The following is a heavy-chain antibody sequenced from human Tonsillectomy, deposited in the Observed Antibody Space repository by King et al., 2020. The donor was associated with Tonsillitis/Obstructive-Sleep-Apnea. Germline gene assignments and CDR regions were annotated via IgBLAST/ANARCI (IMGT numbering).Heavy chain of an antibody. CDR1: GFTFGDYA. CDR2: IRSKAYGGTT. CDR3: TRVSWRQLWLDY. J-gene: IGHJ4*02. Sequence: VQLVESGGGLVQPGRSLRLSWTASGFTFGDYAMSWVRQAPGKGLEWVGFIRSKAYGGTTEYAASVKGRFTISRDDSKSIAYLQMNSLKTEDTAVYYCTRVSWRQLWLDYWGQGTLVTVSS. D-gene: IGHD5-18*01. V-gene: IGHV3-49*04.